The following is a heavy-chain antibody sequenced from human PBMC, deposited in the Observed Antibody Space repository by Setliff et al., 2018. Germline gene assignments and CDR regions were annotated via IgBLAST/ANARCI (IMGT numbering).Heavy chain of an antibody. J-gene: IGHJ6*03. D-gene: IGHD3-22*01. CDR2: ISTSSGTR. V-gene: IGHV3-48*01. Sequence: GGSLRLSCVVSGFSFSNYGMTWVRQAPGKGLEWISYISTSSGTRYYADSVKGRFTISRDNANQSLYLQMNSLRAEDTAVYYCARLALTGYDSSGYYYALEYYYYMDVWGKGTTVTASS. CDR1: GFSFSNYG. CDR3: ARLALTGYDSSGYYYALEYYYYMDV.